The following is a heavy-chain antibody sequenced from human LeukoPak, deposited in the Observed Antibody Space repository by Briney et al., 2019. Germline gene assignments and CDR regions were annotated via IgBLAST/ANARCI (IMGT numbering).Heavy chain of an antibody. J-gene: IGHJ4*02. CDR1: EFTFSSYA. V-gene: IGHV3-23*01. Sequence: GGSLRLSCAASEFTFSSYAMSWVRQATGKGLEWVSAISDSGGSTYYADSVKGRFTVSRDNSKNTMYLQMNSLRAEDTAVYYCAKDRRACSSSSCYYRFDYWGQGTLVTVSS. D-gene: IGHD2-2*01. CDR3: AKDRRACSSSSCYYRFDY. CDR2: ISDSGGST.